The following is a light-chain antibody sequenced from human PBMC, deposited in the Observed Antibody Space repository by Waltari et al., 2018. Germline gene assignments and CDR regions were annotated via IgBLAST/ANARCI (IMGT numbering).Light chain of an antibody. J-gene: IGLJ1*01. Sequence: SYELTQPPSVSVSPGQTDSIHCSGDTLGENYACWYQQKPGQSPVLVIYQDSKRPSGIPERFSGSNSGNTATLTISGTQAMDEADYYCQAWDSSTANVFGTGTKVTVL. CDR1: TLGENY. CDR2: QDS. CDR3: QAWDSSTANV. V-gene: IGLV3-1*01.